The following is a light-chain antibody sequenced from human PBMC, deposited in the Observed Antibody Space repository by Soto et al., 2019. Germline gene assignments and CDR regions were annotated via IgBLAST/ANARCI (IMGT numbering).Light chain of an antibody. CDR3: HSRA. CDR2: EAS. J-gene: IGKJ5*01. CDR1: QSISRW. V-gene: IGKV1-5*01. Sequence: IQLSQCPATLAASVGDGVTITCRASQSISRWLTWYQQKPGKAPQLLIYEASSLESGVPSRFSGSGSGTEFTLTISRLQPDDFATYFCHSRAFGQGTRLEIK.